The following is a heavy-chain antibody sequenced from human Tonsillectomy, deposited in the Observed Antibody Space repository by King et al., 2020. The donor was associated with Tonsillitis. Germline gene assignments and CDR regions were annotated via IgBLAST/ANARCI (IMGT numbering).Heavy chain of an antibody. J-gene: IGHJ4*02. V-gene: IGHV1-2*02. D-gene: IGHD6-25*01. CDR2: IDPTSGGT. Sequence: QLVQSGAEVKKPGASVKVSCTASGYTFATYYLHWVRQAPGHGLEWMGWIDPTSGGTNYAQTFQGRVTLTRDTSINTAYMELTRLTSDDTAVYYCARDLPPYRSGCDYWGQGSLVTVSS. CDR3: ARDLPPYRSGCDY. CDR1: GYTFATYY.